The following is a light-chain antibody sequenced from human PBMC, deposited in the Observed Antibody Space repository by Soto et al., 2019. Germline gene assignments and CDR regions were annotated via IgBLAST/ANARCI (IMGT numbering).Light chain of an antibody. CDR3: SSYTSSSTRV. J-gene: IGLJ2*01. V-gene: IGLV2-14*01. Sequence: QSVLTQPASVSGSPGQSITISCTGTSSDVGGYNYVSWYQQHPGKAPKLMIYDVNNRPSGVSNRFSGSKSGNTASLTISGHQAEDEADYYCSSYTSSSTRVLGGGTKLTVL. CDR2: DVN. CDR1: SSDVGGYNY.